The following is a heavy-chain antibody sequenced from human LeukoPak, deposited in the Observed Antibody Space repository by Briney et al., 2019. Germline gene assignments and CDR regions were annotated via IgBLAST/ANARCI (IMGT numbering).Heavy chain of an antibody. V-gene: IGHV3-23*01. CDR1: GFTFSTYG. CDR3: AKWQYYGSGDDY. CDR2: ISGSGDST. D-gene: IGHD3-10*01. Sequence: GGSLRLSCAGSGFTFSTYGMSWVRQAPNKGLEWLSTISGSGDSTYYADSVKGRFTISRDNSKNTLFLQMSSLRAEDTAIYYCAKWQYYGSGDDYWGQGTLVTVSS. J-gene: IGHJ4*02.